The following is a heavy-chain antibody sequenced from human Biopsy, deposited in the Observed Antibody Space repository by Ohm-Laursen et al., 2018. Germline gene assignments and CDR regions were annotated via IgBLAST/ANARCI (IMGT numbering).Heavy chain of an antibody. CDR3: VRGVDYYDPYHYYALDV. D-gene: IGHD3-22*01. V-gene: IGHV3-7*01. CDR1: GFTFSSSW. Sequence: SLRLSCAASGFTFSSSWMTWVRQAPGKGLEWVAMIKQDGSEDYYVDSVKGRFTISRDNAQKSLDLQLNSLRAEDTAVYYCVRGVDYYDPYHYYALDVWGQGTTVTVSS. CDR2: IKQDGSED. J-gene: IGHJ6*02.